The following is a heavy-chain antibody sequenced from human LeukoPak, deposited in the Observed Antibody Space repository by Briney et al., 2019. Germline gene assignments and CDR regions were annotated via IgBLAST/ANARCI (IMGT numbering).Heavy chain of an antibody. CDR1: GFTFSSYG. CDR3: ARDARVPGSYQTYYYYYMDV. Sequence: PGGSLRLSCAASGFTFSSYGMSWVRQAPGKGLEWVSAISGSGGSTYYADSVKGRFTISRDNSKNTLYLQMNSLRAEDTAVYYCARDARVPGSYQTYYYYYMDVWGKGTTVTVSS. D-gene: IGHD1-26*01. CDR2: ISGSGGST. J-gene: IGHJ6*03. V-gene: IGHV3-23*01.